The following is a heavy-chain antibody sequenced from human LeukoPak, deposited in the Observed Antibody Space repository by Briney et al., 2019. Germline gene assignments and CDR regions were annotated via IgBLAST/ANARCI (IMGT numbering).Heavy chain of an antibody. CDR1: GFTFCDYS. Sequence: GGSLRLSCAVSGFTFCDYSMNWVRQAPGKGLVWGSYISGSSSTIYYTGFVKGRFTISRDNSKTSLYLQMNSLRTEDTALYYCAKDEDSSGWNWFDPWGQGTLVTVSS. V-gene: IGHV3-48*04. J-gene: IGHJ5*02. CDR2: ISGSSSTI. D-gene: IGHD6-19*01. CDR3: AKDEDSSGWNWFDP.